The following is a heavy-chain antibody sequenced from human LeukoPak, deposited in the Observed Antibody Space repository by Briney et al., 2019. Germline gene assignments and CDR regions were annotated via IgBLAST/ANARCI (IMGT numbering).Heavy chain of an antibody. J-gene: IGHJ4*02. Sequence: ASVKVSCKASGYTFTSYDINWVRQATGQWLEWMGWMNPNSGNTGYAQKFQGRVIMTRNTSISTAYMELSSLRSEDTAVYYCAREAIAAAGFDYWGQGTLVTVSS. CDR3: AREAIAAAGFDY. V-gene: IGHV1-8*01. D-gene: IGHD6-13*01. CDR2: MNPNSGNT. CDR1: GYTFTSYD.